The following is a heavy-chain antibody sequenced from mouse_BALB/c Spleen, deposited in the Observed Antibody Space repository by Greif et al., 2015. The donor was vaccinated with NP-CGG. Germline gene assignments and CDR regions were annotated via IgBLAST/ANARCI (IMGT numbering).Heavy chain of an antibody. D-gene: IGHD2-1*01. CDR3: ASYGNYDGYYAMDY. CDR2: IWAGGST. J-gene: IGHJ4*01. CDR1: GFSLTSYG. V-gene: IGHV2-9*02. Sequence: VKLVESGPGLVAPSQSLSITCTVSGFSLTSYGVHWVRQPPGKGLEWLGVIWAGGSTNYNSALMSRLSISKDNSKSQVFLKMNSLQTDDTAMYYCASYGNYDGYYAMDYWGRGTSVTVSS.